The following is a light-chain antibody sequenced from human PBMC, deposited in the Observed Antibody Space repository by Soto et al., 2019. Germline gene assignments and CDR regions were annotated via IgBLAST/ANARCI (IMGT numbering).Light chain of an antibody. CDR1: QSVSNN. J-gene: IGKJ3*01. V-gene: IGKV3-15*01. CDR2: GSS. CDR3: QQLDSSPLT. Sequence: EIVMTQSPATLSVSPGERVTLSCRASQSVSNNLVWYQQKPGQAPRLLMYGSSIRATGIPARFSGSGSGTEFTLTISSLQSEDFATYYCQQLDSSPLTFGPGTKVDIK.